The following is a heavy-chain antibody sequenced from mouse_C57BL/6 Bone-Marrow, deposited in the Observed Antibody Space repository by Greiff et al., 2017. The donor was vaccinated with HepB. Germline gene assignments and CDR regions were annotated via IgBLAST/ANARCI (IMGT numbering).Heavy chain of an antibody. CDR1: GFSLTSYG. D-gene: IGHD1-1*02. Sequence: VQRVESGPGLVAPSQSLSITCTVSGFSLTSYGVDWVRQSPGKGLEWLGVIWGVGSTNYNSALKSRLSISKDNSKSQVFLKMNSLQTDDTAMYYCASIDYGFAYWGQGTLVTVSA. CDR3: ASIDYGFAY. J-gene: IGHJ3*01. CDR2: IWGVGST. V-gene: IGHV2-6*01.